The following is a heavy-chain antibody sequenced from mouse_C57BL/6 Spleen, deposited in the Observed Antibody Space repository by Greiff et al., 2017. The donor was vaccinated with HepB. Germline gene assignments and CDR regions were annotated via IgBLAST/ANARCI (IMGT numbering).Heavy chain of an antibody. D-gene: IGHD3-2*02. Sequence: QVQLQQSGAELVKPGASVKMSCKASGYTFTSYWITWVKQRPGQGLEWIGDIYPGSGSTNYNEKFKSKATLTVDTSSSTAYMQLSSLTSEDSAVYYCARHGSSGYYFDYWGQGTTLTVSS. CDR1: GYTFTSYW. V-gene: IGHV1-55*01. CDR2: IYPGSGST. J-gene: IGHJ2*01. CDR3: ARHGSSGYYFDY.